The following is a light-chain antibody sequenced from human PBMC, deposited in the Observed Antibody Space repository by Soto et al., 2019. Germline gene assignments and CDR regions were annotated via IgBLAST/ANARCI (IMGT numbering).Light chain of an antibody. J-gene: IGKJ1*01. V-gene: IGKV3-15*01. CDR1: QSVSSN. CDR3: QHYNNYPET. CDR2: GAS. Sequence: EIVMTQSPATLSVSPGERATLSCRASQSVSSNLAWYQQKPGQAPRLLIYGASTRATGIPARFSGSGSGTDFTLTISSLQPEDFAVYYCQHYNNYPETFGQGTKVDIK.